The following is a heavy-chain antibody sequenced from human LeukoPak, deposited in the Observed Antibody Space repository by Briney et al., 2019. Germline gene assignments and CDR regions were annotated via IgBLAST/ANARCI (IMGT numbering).Heavy chain of an antibody. J-gene: IGHJ6*03. V-gene: IGHV3-11*01. CDR1: GFPFSYSY. D-gene: IGHD1-14*01. CDR3: TTDRNRRHSNYYYYYSMDV. Sequence: GGSLRLSCASSGFPFSYSYMTWVRHAPGKGVEGFAYISGSGHYINYSDSVKGRFTISRDNAKNSLYLQMNSLKTEDTAVYYCTTDRNRRHSNYYYYYSMDVWGKGTTVTISS. CDR2: ISGSGHYI.